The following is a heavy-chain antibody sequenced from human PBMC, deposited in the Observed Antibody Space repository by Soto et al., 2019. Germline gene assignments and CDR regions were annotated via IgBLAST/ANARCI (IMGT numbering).Heavy chain of an antibody. CDR3: ARLDSSGLRGYYYGMDV. D-gene: IGHD6-19*01. CDR1: GYSFTSYW. J-gene: IGHJ6*02. Sequence: PGESLKISCKGSGYSFTSYWIGWVRQMPGKGLEWMGIIYPGDSDARYSPSFQGQVTISADKSISTAYLQWSSLKASDTAMYYCARLDSSGLRGYYYGMDVWGQGTTVTVSS. CDR2: IYPGDSDA. V-gene: IGHV5-51*01.